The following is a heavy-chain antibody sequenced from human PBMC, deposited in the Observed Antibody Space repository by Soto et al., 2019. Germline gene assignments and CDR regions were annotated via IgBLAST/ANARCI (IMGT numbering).Heavy chain of an antibody. D-gene: IGHD4-17*01. CDR1: GGTFSSYA. CDR2: IIPIFGTA. J-gene: IGHJ2*01. CDR3: ARVLTTVVTPVWWYFDL. V-gene: IGHV1-69*01. Sequence: QVQLVQSGAEVKKPGSSVKVSCKVSGGTFSSYAISWVRQAPGQGLEWMGGIIPIFGTANYAQKFQGRVTITADESTSTAYMELSSLRSEDTAVYYCARVLTTVVTPVWWYFDLWGRGTLVTVSS.